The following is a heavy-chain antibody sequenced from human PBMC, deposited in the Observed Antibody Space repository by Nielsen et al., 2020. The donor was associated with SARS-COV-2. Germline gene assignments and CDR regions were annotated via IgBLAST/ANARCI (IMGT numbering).Heavy chain of an antibody. J-gene: IGHJ6*02. D-gene: IGHD3-22*01. CDR3: ARGLPLLIGALFYYYYGMDV. V-gene: IGHV4-34*01. CDR2: INHSGST. Sequence: WVRQPSGKGLEWIGEINHSGSTNYNPSLKSRVTISVDTSKNQFSLKLSSVTAADTAVYYCARGLPLLIGALFYYYYGMDVWGQGTTVTVSS.